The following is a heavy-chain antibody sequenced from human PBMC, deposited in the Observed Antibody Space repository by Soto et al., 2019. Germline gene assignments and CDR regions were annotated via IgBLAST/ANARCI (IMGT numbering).Heavy chain of an antibody. CDR2: SNSFSETT. J-gene: IGHJ5*02. CDR3: VRPGLKRGSSWFDP. Sequence: QVQLVQSGAEVKKPGSSVKVSCKASGGSFSSYGVTWVRQAPGQGLEWVGGSNSFSETTNYAQRFQGRVTITADESTNTAYMELISLRSEDTAVYYCVRPGLKRGSSWFDPWGQGTLVIVSS. CDR1: GGSFSSYG. V-gene: IGHV1-69*01. D-gene: IGHD3-16*01.